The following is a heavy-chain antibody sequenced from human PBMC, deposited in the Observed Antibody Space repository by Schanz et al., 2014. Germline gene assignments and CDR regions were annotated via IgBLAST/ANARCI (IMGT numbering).Heavy chain of an antibody. CDR3: AREQIMAAAGLVDY. CDR2: IATSSSTR. D-gene: IGHD6-13*01. Sequence: EVQLVESGGGLVKPGGSLRLSCEASGFDFNSYSMNWVRQVPGKGLEWLSYIATSSSTRHYADSVKGRFTISRDNSKNTLYLQMNSLRAEDTAVYYCAREQIMAAAGLVDYWGHGTLVTVSS. V-gene: IGHV3-21*01. J-gene: IGHJ4*01. CDR1: GFDFNSYS.